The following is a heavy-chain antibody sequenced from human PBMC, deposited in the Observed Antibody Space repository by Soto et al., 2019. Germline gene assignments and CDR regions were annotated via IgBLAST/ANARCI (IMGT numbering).Heavy chain of an antibody. CDR3: ARWSYLDY. D-gene: IGHD3-3*01. Sequence: GGSLRLSCVASGITFGSRAMSWVRQAPGKGLEWVSTISGSDGKTFYADSVKGRFSISRDTSQSTLYLQMNSLRADDTAMYYCARWSYLDYWGQGTRVTVSS. V-gene: IGHV3-23*01. J-gene: IGHJ4*02. CDR2: ISGSDGKT. CDR1: GITFGSRA.